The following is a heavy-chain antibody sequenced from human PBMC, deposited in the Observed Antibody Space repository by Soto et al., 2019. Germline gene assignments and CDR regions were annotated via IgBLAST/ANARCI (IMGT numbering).Heavy chain of an antibody. CDR2: ISGSGGST. Sequence: GSLRLSCAASGFTFSSYAMSWVRQAPGKGLEWVSAISGSGGSTYYADSVKGRFTISRDNSKNTLYLQMNSLRAEDTAVYYCAKVGRYYDSSGYSSYFDDWGQGTPVTVSS. D-gene: IGHD3-22*01. V-gene: IGHV3-23*01. J-gene: IGHJ4*02. CDR1: GFTFSSYA. CDR3: AKVGRYYDSSGYSSYFDD.